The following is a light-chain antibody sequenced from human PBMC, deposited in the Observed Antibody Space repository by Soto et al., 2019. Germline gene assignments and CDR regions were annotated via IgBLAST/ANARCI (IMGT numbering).Light chain of an antibody. CDR3: QSYNSSNHVV. J-gene: IGLJ2*01. CDR1: SGSIASNY. V-gene: IGLV6-57*04. Sequence: NFMLTQSHSVSESPGKTVTISCTRSSGSIASNYVQWYQQRPGSAPTPVIYEDNQRPSGVPDRFSGSIDSSSNSASLTISGLKTEDEADYYCQSYNSSNHVVFGGGTKVTVL. CDR2: EDN.